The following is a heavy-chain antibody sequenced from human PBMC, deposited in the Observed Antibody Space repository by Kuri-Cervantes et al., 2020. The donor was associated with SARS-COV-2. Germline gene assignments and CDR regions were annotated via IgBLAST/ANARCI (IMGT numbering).Heavy chain of an antibody. CDR2: IYYSGNT. CDR1: GGSINIANYY. Sequence: SCTVSGGSINIANYYWSWVRQPPGMGLEWIGHIYYSGNTYYNPSLKSRVSMSVDTSKNQFSLKLSSVTAADTAVYYCATHYDFWSAFDYWGQGTLVTVSS. V-gene: IGHV4-30-4*08. D-gene: IGHD3-3*01. CDR3: ATHYDFWSAFDY. J-gene: IGHJ4*02.